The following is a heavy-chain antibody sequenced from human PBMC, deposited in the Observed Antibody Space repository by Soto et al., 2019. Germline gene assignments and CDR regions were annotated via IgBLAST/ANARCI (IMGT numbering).Heavy chain of an antibody. CDR1: GFTFTTYA. CDR3: AKDSNLIPWGSNH. J-gene: IGHJ5*02. D-gene: IGHD3-10*01. CDR2: ISASGDIT. V-gene: IGHV3-23*01. Sequence: EVQLLESGGGLIQPGGSLRLSCAASGFTFTTYAMRWVRQAPGKGLEWVSAISASGDITYYADSVKGRFTISRDSSKXTXXXXMNGLRAEDTAIYYCAKDSNLIPWGSNHWGQGTLVTVSS.